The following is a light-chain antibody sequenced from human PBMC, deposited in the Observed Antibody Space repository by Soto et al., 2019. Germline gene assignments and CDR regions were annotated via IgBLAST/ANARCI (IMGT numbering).Light chain of an antibody. CDR2: EVN. V-gene: IGLV2-18*01. CDR3: AAWDGSLNGYV. J-gene: IGLJ1*01. Sequence: QSALTQPPSVSGSPGQSVTISCAGTSSDFSSYNRVSWYQRPPGTGPKLIIYEVNNRPSGVPDRFSGSKSGTSASLAISGLQSEDEADYCCAAWDGSLNGYVFGTGTKVTVL. CDR1: SSDFSSYNR.